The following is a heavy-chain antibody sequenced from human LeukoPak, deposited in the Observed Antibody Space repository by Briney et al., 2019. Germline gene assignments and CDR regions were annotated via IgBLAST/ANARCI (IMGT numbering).Heavy chain of an antibody. D-gene: IGHD2-15*01. J-gene: IGHJ5*02. CDR1: GGSFSGYY. CDR3: AREGPVLVVPRVRGFDP. Sequence: SETLSLTCAVYGGSFSGYYWSWIRQPPGKGLEWIGKFNHSGSTNYNPSLKSRVTISVDTSKNQFSLKLSSVTAADTAVYYCAREGPVLVVPRVRGFDPWGQGTLVTVSS. CDR2: FNHSGST. V-gene: IGHV4-34*01.